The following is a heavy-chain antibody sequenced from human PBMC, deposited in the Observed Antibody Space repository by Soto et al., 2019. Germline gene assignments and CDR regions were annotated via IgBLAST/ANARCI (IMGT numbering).Heavy chain of an antibody. CDR1: GLTFSSYS. Sequence: EVQLVESGGGLVKPGGSLRLSCAASGLTFSSYSMNWVRQAPGKGLEWVSSISSCSSYIYYADSVKGRFTISRDNAKNSLYLQMNSLRAEDTAVYYCARTARISWFDPWGQGTLVTVSS. CDR3: ARTARISWFDP. CDR2: ISSCSSYI. J-gene: IGHJ5*02. V-gene: IGHV3-21*01.